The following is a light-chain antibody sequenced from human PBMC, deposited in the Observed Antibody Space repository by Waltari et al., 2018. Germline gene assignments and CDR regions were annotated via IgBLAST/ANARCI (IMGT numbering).Light chain of an antibody. J-gene: IGKJ4*01. CDR3: QQSYSTPV. Sequence: DIQMTQSPSSMSASVGDRVTIPCRASQSIISSLNWYQQKPGKAPKLLIYAASNLQTGVPSRFSGSGSGTDFTLTITSLQPEDFATYYCQQSYSTPVFGGGTKVEIK. CDR1: QSIISS. V-gene: IGKV1-39*01. CDR2: AAS.